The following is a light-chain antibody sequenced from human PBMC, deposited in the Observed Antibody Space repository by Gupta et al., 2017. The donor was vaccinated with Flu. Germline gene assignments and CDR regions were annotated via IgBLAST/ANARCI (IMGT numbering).Light chain of an antibody. CDR3: VLYMGSGIWV. V-gene: IGLV8-61*01. CDR2: STN. Sequence: TVTLTCGLSSSSVSSTDYPSWYQQNPGQAPRTLVYSTNTRSSGVPDRFSGSILGNKAALTITGAQADDESDYYCVLYMGSGIWVFGGGTKLTVL. J-gene: IGLJ3*02. CDR1: SSSVSSTDY.